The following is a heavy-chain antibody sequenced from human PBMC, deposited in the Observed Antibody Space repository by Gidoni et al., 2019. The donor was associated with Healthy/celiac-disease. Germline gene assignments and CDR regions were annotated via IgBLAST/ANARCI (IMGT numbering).Heavy chain of an antibody. CDR2: IYYIGST. CDR1: GGSISSGDYY. V-gene: IGHV4-30-4*01. Sequence: QVQLQESGPGLVKPSQTLSLTCTVSGGSISSGDYYWSWIGQPPGTGLEWIGYIYYIGSTYYNPSLKRRVTISVDTSKNQFSLKLSSVTAADTAVYYCARDRGGGIAAAGMFDYWGQGTLVTVSS. D-gene: IGHD6-13*01. J-gene: IGHJ4*02. CDR3: ARDRGGGIAAAGMFDY.